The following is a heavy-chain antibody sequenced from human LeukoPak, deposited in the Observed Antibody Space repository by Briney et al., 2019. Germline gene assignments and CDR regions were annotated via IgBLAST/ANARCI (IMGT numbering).Heavy chain of an antibody. J-gene: IGHJ4*02. CDR3: ARRLTYYDFWSGYSYYFDY. CDR2: INHSGST. CDR1: GGSFSGYY. D-gene: IGHD3-3*01. Sequence: PSETLSLTCAVYGGSFSGYYWSWIRQPPGKGLEWIGEINHSGSTNYNPSLKSRVTISVDTSKNQFSLKLSSVTAADTAVYYCARRLTYYDFWSGYSYYFDYWGQGTLVTVSS. V-gene: IGHV4-34*01.